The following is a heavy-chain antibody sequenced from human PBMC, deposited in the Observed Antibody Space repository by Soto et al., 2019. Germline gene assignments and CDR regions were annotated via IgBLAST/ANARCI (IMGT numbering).Heavy chain of an antibody. V-gene: IGHV1-3*01. CDR3: ARSLAVPAAGNFDY. J-gene: IGHJ4*02. CDR2: INAGNGNT. D-gene: IGHD6-13*01. CDR1: GGTFDTYA. Sequence: GASVKVSCKVSGGTFDTYAMHWVRQAPGQRLEWMGWINAGNGNTKYSQKFQGRVTITRDTSASTAYMELSSLRSEDTAVYYCARSLAVPAAGNFDYWGQGTLVTVSS.